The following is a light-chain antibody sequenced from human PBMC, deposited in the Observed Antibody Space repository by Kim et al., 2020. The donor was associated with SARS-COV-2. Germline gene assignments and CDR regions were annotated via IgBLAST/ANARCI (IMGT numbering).Light chain of an antibody. CDR2: KAS. CDR3: QQYKTYPWT. J-gene: IGKJ1*01. CDR1: QSISSW. V-gene: IGKV1-5*03. Sequence: ASVGDRGSITCRARQSISSWLAWYQQKPGKAPKLLIHKASSLQGAVPSRFSGSESGTEFTLTISSLQPDDFATYYCQQYKTYPWTFGHGTKVDIK.